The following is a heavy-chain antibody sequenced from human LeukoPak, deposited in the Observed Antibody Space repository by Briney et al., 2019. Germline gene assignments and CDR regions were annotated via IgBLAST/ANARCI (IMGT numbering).Heavy chain of an antibody. J-gene: IGHJ6*02. Sequence: ASVKVSCKASGYTFTGYYMHWVRQAPGQGLEWMGWINPNSGGTNHAQKFQGRVTMTRDTSISTAYMELSRLRSDDTAVYYCARDRYCSGGSCYFSYGMDVWGQGTTVTVSS. CDR1: GYTFTGYY. CDR3: ARDRYCSGGSCYFSYGMDV. V-gene: IGHV1-2*02. D-gene: IGHD2-15*01. CDR2: INPNSGGT.